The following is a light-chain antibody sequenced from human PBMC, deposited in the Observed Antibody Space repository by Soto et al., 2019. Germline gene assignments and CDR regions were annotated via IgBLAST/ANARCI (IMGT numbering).Light chain of an antibody. J-gene: IGKJ3*01. CDR1: QSVGYN. Sequence: ERVMTQSPATLSVSPGERATLSCRASQSVGYNLAWYQQKPGQPPRLLIYATSSRATGIPASFSGSGSGTEFTLTITRLQSEDFAVSYWQQYNSWPPIFAVGPGTKVDIK. V-gene: IGKV3-15*01. CDR3: QQYNSWPPIFA. CDR2: ATS.